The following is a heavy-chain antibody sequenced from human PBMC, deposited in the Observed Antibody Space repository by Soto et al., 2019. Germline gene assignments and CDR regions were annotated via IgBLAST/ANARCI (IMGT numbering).Heavy chain of an antibody. Sequence: SGGSLRLSCAASGFTFSNAWMSWVRQAPGKGLEWVGRIKSKTDGGTTDYAAPVKGRFTISRDDSKNTLYLQMNSLKTEDTAVYYCTTDPTITMIVVVNRGQGTLVTVSS. J-gene: IGHJ4*02. CDR3: TTDPTITMIVVVN. D-gene: IGHD3-22*01. V-gene: IGHV3-15*01. CDR1: GFTFSNAW. CDR2: IKSKTDGGTT.